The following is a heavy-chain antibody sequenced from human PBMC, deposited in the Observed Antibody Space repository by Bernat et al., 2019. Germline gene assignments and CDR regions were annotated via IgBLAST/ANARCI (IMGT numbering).Heavy chain of an antibody. Sequence: QVQLVESGGGVVQPGRSLRLSCAASGFTFSSYAMHWVRQAPGKGLEWVAVISYDGSNKYYADSVKGRFTISRDNSKNTLYLQMNSLRAEDTAVYYGARDREGGWPTYSIYYYYYYGMDVWGQGTTVTVSS. CDR1: GFTFSSYA. D-gene: IGHD6-19*01. CDR3: ARDREGGWPTYSIYYYYYYGMDV. V-gene: IGHV3-30-3*01. J-gene: IGHJ6*02. CDR2: ISYDGSNK.